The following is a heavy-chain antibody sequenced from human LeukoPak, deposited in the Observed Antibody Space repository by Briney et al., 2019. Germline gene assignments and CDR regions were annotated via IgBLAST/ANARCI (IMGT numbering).Heavy chain of an antibody. V-gene: IGHV3-21*01. D-gene: IGHD2/OR15-2a*01. Sequence: GGSLRLSCAASGFTFSSYSMNWVRQAPGKGLEWVSSISSSSSYIYYADSVKDRFTISRDNAKNSLYLQMNSLRAEDTAVYYCARDKADPVLDPYYGMDVWGQGTTVTVSS. J-gene: IGHJ6*02. CDR1: GFTFSSYS. CDR2: ISSSSSYI. CDR3: ARDKADPVLDPYYGMDV.